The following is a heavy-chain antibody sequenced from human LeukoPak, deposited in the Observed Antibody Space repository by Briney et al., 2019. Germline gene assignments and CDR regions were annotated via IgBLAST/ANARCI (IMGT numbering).Heavy chain of an antibody. CDR3: ARHSFMNDYATPFDT. V-gene: IGHV5-51*01. J-gene: IGHJ5*02. D-gene: IGHD1-1*01. CDR1: GYMFTNYW. Sequence: GESLNLSCKGTGYMFTNYWLGWVRPLPGKDLEWMGVIYPGDSDTRYSPSFQGQITISADKSINTAYLQWSSLKASDTAMYYCARHSFMNDYATPFDTWGQGGLLSVSS. CDR2: IYPGDSDT.